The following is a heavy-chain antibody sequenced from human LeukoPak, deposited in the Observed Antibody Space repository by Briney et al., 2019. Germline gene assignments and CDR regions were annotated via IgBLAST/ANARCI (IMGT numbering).Heavy chain of an antibody. CDR2: IYCSGST. CDR3: ARAYSSSWYEFDY. Sequence: SETLSLTCTVSGGSISSYYWSWIRQPPGKGLEWIGYIYCSGSTNYNPSLKSRVTISVDTSKNQFSLKLSSVTAADTAVYYCARAYSSSWYEFDYWGQGTLVTVSS. D-gene: IGHD6-13*01. J-gene: IGHJ4*02. CDR1: GGSISSYY. V-gene: IGHV4-59*01.